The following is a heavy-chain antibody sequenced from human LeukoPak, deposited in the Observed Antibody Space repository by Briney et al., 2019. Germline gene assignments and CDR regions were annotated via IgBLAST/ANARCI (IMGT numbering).Heavy chain of an antibody. Sequence: SETLSLICTVSGGSISSSSYYWGWIRQPPGKGLEWIGSIYYSGSTYYNPSLKSRVTVSVDTSKNQFSLKLSSVTAADTAVYSCARHVRSSSWCWNYWGQGTLVTVSS. CDR3: ARHVRSSSWCWNY. V-gene: IGHV4-39*01. D-gene: IGHD6-13*01. J-gene: IGHJ4*02. CDR2: IYYSGST. CDR1: GGSISSSSYY.